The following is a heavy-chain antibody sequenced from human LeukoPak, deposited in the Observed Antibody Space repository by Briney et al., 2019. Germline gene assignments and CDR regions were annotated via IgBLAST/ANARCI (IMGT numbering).Heavy chain of an antibody. D-gene: IGHD1-20*01. CDR1: GFTFTNAW. CDR2: IKSKADGETI. CDR3: STLTSRGLSDS. J-gene: IGHJ4*02. Sequence: GGSLRLSCAASGFTFTNAWMNWVRQAPGKGLEWVGRIKSKADGETIDYAAPVKGRFTFSRDDSKDMLYLQMNSLKSEDTAVYYCSTLTSRGLSDSWGQGTLVTVSS. V-gene: IGHV3-15*07.